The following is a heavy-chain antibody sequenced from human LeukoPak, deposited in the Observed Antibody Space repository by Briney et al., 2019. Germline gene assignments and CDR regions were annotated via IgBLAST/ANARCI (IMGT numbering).Heavy chain of an antibody. Sequence: PSETLSLTCTVSGGCISSGGYYWSWIRQPPGKGLEWIGYIYHSGSTYYNPSLKSRVTISVDRSKNQFSLKLSSVTAADTAVYYCARDLVSEGAFDIWGQGTMVTVSS. CDR2: IYHSGST. V-gene: IGHV4-30-2*01. J-gene: IGHJ3*02. CDR3: ARDLVSEGAFDI. CDR1: GGCISSGGYY. D-gene: IGHD3-10*01.